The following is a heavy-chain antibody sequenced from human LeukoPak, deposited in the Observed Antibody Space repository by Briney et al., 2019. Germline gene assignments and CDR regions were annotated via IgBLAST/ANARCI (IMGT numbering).Heavy chain of an antibody. V-gene: IGHV4-38-2*02. CDR2: IYHSGST. Sequence: PSETLSLTCTVSGYSISSGYYWGWIRQPPGKGLEWIGSIYHSGSTYYNPSLKSRVTISVDTSKNQFSLKLSSVTAEDTAVYYYARLSKITMIVVVIDWYFDLWGRGTLVTVSS. D-gene: IGHD3-22*01. CDR1: GYSISSGYY. CDR3: ARLSKITMIVVVIDWYFDL. J-gene: IGHJ2*01.